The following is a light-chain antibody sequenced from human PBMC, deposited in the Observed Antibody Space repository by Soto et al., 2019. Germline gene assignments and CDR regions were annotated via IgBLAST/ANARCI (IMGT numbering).Light chain of an antibody. CDR3: QSYDSSLSGAEWV. CDR2: GNS. CDR1: SSNIGAGYD. V-gene: IGLV1-40*01. Sequence: QSVLTQPPSVSGAPGQRVTSSCTGSSSNIGAGYDVHWYQQLPGTAPKLLIYGNSNRPSGVPDRFSGSKSGTSASLAITGLQAEDEADYYCQSYDSSLSGAEWVFGGGTKVTVL. J-gene: IGLJ3*02.